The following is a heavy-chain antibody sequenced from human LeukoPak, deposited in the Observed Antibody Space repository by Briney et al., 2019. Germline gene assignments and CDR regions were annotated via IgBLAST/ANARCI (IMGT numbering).Heavy chain of an antibody. V-gene: IGHV3-48*02. Sequence: GGSLRLSCAAFGFTFSSYSTNWVRPAPGKGLEWVSCISSSSSTIYYADSVKGRFTISRDNAKNSLYLQMNSLRDEDTAVYYCARSTDGDTAMVTIMNYFDYWGQGTLVTVSS. D-gene: IGHD5-18*01. CDR3: ARSTDGDTAMVTIMNYFDY. J-gene: IGHJ4*02. CDR1: GFTFSSYS. CDR2: ISSSSSTI.